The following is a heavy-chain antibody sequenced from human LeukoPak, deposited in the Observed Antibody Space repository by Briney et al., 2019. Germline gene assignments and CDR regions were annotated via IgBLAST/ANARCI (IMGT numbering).Heavy chain of an antibody. D-gene: IGHD6-13*01. CDR3: AGRIAAAGNFDF. Sequence: SQTLSLTCTVSGDSVSSGDDYWSWVRQPPGKGLEWIGYIYYSGNTYYNPSLKSRITISVDTSKNQFSLKLSSVTAADTAVYHCAGRIAAAGNFDFWGQGTLVTVSS. J-gene: IGHJ4*02. V-gene: IGHV4-30-4*01. CDR2: IYYSGNT. CDR1: GDSVSSGDDY.